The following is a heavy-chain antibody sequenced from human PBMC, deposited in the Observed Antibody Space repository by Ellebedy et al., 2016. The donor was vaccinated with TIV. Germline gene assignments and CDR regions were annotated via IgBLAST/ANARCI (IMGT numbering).Heavy chain of an antibody. J-gene: IGHJ5*02. V-gene: IGHV4-59*01. CDR2: IDSSGST. D-gene: IGHD6-13*01. CDR3: ARLMMEQQQSWFDP. Sequence: SETLSLTCTVSGGSISSYYWSWIRQTPGQGLEWIGYIDSSGSTNYNPSLESRVTISVDTSKNQFSLKLNSVTAADTAMYYCARLMMEQQQSWFDPWGQGTLVTVSS. CDR1: GGSISSYY.